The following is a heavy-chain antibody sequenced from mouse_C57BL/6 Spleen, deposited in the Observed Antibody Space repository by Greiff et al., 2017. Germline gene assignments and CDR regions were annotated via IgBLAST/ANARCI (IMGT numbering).Heavy chain of an antibody. CDR1: GYTFTDYN. J-gene: IGHJ2*01. Sequence: QLQQSGPELVKPGASVKIPCKASGYTFTDYNMDWVKQSHGKSLEWIGDINPNNGGTIYNQKFKGKATLTVDKSSSTAYMELRSLTSEDTAVYYCARTIYYSNYDYFDYWGQGTTLTVSS. CDR3: ARTIYYSNYDYFDY. V-gene: IGHV1-18*01. D-gene: IGHD2-5*01. CDR2: INPNNGGT.